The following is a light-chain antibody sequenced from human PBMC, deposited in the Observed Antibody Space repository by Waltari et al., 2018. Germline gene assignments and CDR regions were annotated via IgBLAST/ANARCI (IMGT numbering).Light chain of an antibody. CDR3: QHYVRLPAT. V-gene: IGKV3-20*01. CDR2: GAS. Sequence: EIVLTQSPGTLPLSPGERATLSCRASQSVSRTLAWYRQKPGQAPKLLNYGASIRATRIPDRFTGGGSGTDFSLTISSLEPEDFAIYFCQHYVRLPATFGQGTKVEIK. CDR1: QSVSRT. J-gene: IGKJ1*01.